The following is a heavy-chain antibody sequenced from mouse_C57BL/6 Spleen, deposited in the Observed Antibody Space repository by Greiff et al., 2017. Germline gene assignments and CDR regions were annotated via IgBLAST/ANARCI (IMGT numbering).Heavy chain of an antibody. CDR1: GFSFNTYA. CDR3: VRHNWDVLAMDY. J-gene: IGHJ4*01. CDR2: IRSKSNNYAT. Sequence: EVKLVESGGGLVQPKGSLKLSCAASGFSFNTYAMNWVRQAPGKGLEWVARIRSKSNNYATYYADSVKDRFTISRDDSESMLYLQMNNLKTEDTAMYYCVRHNWDVLAMDYWGQGTSVTVSS. D-gene: IGHD4-1*01. V-gene: IGHV10-1*01.